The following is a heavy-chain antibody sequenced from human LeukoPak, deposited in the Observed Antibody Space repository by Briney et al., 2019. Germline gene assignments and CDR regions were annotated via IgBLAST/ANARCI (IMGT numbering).Heavy chain of an antibody. CDR1: GFTFTSYW. J-gene: IGHJ4*02. D-gene: IGHD1-7*01. V-gene: IGHV3-74*01. Sequence: PRGSLRLSCAASGFTFTSYWMHWVRQAPGGGLLWVSRIKQDGRTTSYADSVRGRFTISRDDAKNTVYLQMNGLRAEDTAVYYCARSGNYRWDYWGQGTLVTVSS. CDR2: IKQDGRTT. CDR3: ARSGNYRWDY.